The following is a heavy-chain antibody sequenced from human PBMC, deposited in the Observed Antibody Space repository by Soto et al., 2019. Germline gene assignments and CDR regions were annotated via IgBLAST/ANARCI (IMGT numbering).Heavy chain of an antibody. D-gene: IGHD3-22*01. CDR2: IIPIFGTA. CDR3: ARVLDSSGFDDDFDI. CDR1: GGTFSSYA. J-gene: IGHJ3*02. V-gene: IGHV1-69*01. Sequence: QVQLVQSGAEVKKPGSSVKVSCKASGGTFSSYAISWVRQAPGQGLEWMGGIIPIFGTANYAQKFQGRVTITAEESKSTAYMELSSLRSEDTAVYYCARVLDSSGFDDDFDIWGQGTMVTVSS.